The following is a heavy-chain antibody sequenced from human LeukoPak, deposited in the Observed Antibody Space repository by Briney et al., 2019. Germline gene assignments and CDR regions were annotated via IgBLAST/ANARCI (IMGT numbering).Heavy chain of an antibody. V-gene: IGHV3-48*02. CDR1: GFIFSSYS. Sequence: GGSLRLSCAASGFIFSSYSMNWVRQAPGKGLEWVSYISSSNSTIFYADSVKGRFTVSRDNAKNSLYLQMNSLRDEDTAVYYCARDYSGNWLFDYWGQGTLVTVSS. D-gene: IGHD6-13*01. J-gene: IGHJ4*02. CDR3: ARDYSGNWLFDY. CDR2: ISSSNSTI.